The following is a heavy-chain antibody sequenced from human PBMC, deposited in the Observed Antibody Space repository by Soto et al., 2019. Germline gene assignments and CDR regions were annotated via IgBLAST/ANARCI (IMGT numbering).Heavy chain of an antibody. J-gene: IGHJ6*02. Sequence: GGSLRLSCAASGFTFSSYGMHWVRQDPGKGLEWVAIIWSDGSNKYYADSVKGRFTISRDNSKNTLYLQMNSLRAEDTAVYYCASLRGYSYGLGYDGMDVWGQGTTVIVSS. D-gene: IGHD5-18*01. CDR3: ASLRGYSYGLGYDGMDV. CDR2: IWSDGSNK. V-gene: IGHV3-33*01. CDR1: GFTFSSYG.